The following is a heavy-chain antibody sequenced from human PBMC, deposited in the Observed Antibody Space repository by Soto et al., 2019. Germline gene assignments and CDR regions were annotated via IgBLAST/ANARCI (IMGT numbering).Heavy chain of an antibody. D-gene: IGHD3-22*01. V-gene: IGHV3-48*02. Sequence: EVQLVESGGGLVQPGGSLRLSCAASGFTFSSYSMNWVRQAPGKGLEWVSYISSSSSTIYYADSVKGRFTISRDNAKNSLYLQMNSLRDEDTAVYYCAREATGDSSGYSFDYWGQGTLVTVSS. J-gene: IGHJ4*02. CDR2: ISSSSSTI. CDR3: AREATGDSSGYSFDY. CDR1: GFTFSSYS.